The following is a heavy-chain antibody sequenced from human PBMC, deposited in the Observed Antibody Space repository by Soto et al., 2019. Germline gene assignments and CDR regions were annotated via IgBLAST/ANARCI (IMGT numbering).Heavy chain of an antibody. V-gene: IGHV1-69*01. CDR1: GGIFNSYA. CDR3: AREIFSNFFDP. J-gene: IGHJ5*02. CDR2: IIPIFDSP. D-gene: IGHD3-9*01. Sequence: QVHLVQSGAEVKKPGSSVKVSCKTSGGIFNSYALSWVRQAPGQGPEWMGQIIPIFDSPKYAQKFQGRLTISADESTNTAYMELSSLTSEDTAMYYGAREIFSNFFDPWGQGTQVTVSS.